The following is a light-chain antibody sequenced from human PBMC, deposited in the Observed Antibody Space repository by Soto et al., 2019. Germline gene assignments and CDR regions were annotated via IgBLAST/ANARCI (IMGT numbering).Light chain of an antibody. V-gene: IGKV3-20*01. CDR3: QQYGSSTLT. J-gene: IGKJ4*01. Sequence: ERVLTQCPGNRSLSPGERGAVSWGGSQSVSSDYLAWYQQKHGQTPKVLIYRASSRATGIPDRFSGSGSGTDVTITISRLEKEDVSVYYCQQYGSSTLTFGGGTKVDIK. CDR2: RAS. CDR1: QSVSSDY.